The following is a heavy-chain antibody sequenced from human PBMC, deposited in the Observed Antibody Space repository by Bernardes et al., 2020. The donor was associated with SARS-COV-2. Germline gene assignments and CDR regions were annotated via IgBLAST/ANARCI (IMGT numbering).Heavy chain of an antibody. CDR1: GFTFSSYE. J-gene: IGHJ6*03. CDR2: ISSSGSTI. D-gene: IGHD4-17*01. CDR3: ARGYGDYPRYYYYYYYMDV. Sequence: GGSLRLSCAASGFTFSSYEMNWVRQAPGKGLEWVSYISSSGSTIYYADSVKGRFTISRDNAKNSLYLQMNSLRAEDTAVYYCARGYGDYPRYYYYYYYMDVWGKGTTVTVSS. V-gene: IGHV3-48*03.